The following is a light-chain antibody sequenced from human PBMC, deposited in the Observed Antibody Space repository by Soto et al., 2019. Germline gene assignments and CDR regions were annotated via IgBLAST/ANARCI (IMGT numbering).Light chain of an antibody. J-gene: IGLJ1*01. CDR2: EGS. CDR3: SSYTTSNTYV. V-gene: IGLV2-14*02. CDR1: SSDGSYNL. Sequence: QSVLTQPASVSGSPGQSITISCTGTSSDGSYNLVSWYQQHPGKAPKLMIYEGSKRPSGVSNRFSGSKSGNTASLTISGLQAEDEADYYCSSYTTSNTYVFGTGTKLTVL.